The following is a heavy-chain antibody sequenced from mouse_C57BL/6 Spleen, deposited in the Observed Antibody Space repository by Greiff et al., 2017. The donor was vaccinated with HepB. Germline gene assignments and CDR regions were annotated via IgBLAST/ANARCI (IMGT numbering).Heavy chain of an antibody. J-gene: IGHJ1*03. D-gene: IGHD1-1*01. V-gene: IGHV1-53*01. CDR3: ASGTTVAYWYFDV. CDR1: GYTFTSYW. Sequence: VQLKQPGTELVKPGASVKLSCKASGYTFTSYWMHWVKQRPGQGLEWIGNINPSNGGTNYNEKFKSKATLTVDKSSSTAYMQLSSLTSEDSAVYYCASGTTVAYWYFDVWGTGTTVTVSS. CDR2: INPSNGGT.